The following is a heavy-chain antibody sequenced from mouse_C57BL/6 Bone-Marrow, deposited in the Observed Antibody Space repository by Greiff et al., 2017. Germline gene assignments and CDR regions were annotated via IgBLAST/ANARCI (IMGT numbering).Heavy chain of an antibody. Sequence: VQLQQSGAELARPGASVKMSCKASGYTFTSYTMHWVKQRPGQGLEWIGYINPSSGYTKYNQKFKDKAPLTADKSSITVNMQLVSLTSEYSAVYCWAFYCSSAWFAYWGQGTMVTVSA. J-gene: IGHJ3*01. V-gene: IGHV1-4*01. D-gene: IGHD1-1*01. CDR3: AFYCSSAWFAY. CDR2: INPSSGYT. CDR1: GYTFTSYT.